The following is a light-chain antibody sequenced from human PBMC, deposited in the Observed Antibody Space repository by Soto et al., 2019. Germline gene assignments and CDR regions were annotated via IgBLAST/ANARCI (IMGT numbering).Light chain of an antibody. V-gene: IGLV1-51*01. CDR2: YTD. CDR3: ATSYGGLSAVV. J-gene: IGLJ3*02. CDR1: TSNIGNNY. Sequence: QSVLTQPPSVSAAPGQTVAISCSGSTSNIGNNYVSWYQQHPEKAPKRLIYYTDKRPSAIPYRFSAAKTGASATLVITGRQPGEEAEDYYATSYGGLSAVVFGGGTQLTVL.